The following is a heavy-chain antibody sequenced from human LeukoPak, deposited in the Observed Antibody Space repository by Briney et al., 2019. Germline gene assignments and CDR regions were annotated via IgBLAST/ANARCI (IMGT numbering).Heavy chain of an antibody. CDR1: GYTFTSYY. J-gene: IGHJ5*02. CDR2: ISAYNGNT. D-gene: IGHD3-3*01. V-gene: IGHV1-18*04. CDR3: ARAQEYYDFWSGSP. Sequence: ASVKVSCKASGYTFTSYYMHWVRQAPGQGLEWMGWISAYNGNTNYAQKLQGRVTMTTDTSTSTAYMELRSLRSDDTAVYYCARAQEYYDFWSGSPWGQGTLVTVSS.